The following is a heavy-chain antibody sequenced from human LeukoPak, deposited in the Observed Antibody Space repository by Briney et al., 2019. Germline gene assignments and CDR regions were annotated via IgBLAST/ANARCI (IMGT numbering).Heavy chain of an antibody. CDR3: ARRINYHDSSGYYVRYFDS. J-gene: IGHJ4*02. CDR1: GFTFSSYW. CDR2: INTDGSSL. Sequence: GGSLRLSCAASGFTFSSYWMYWVRQAPGKGPVWVARINTDGSSLNYADSVKGRFTTSRDNAKNTLYLQMNSLGAEDTAVYYCARRINYHDSSGYYVRYFDSWGQGTLVAVSS. D-gene: IGHD3-22*01. V-gene: IGHV3-74*01.